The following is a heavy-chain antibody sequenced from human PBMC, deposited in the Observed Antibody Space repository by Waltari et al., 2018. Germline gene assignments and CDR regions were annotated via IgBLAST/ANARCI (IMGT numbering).Heavy chain of an antibody. D-gene: IGHD1-1*01. Sequence: DVQLLQPGAQVKKPGASLKISCKTSGYTFTTYWIAWLRQRPGKGLELMGIIVPGDSDTRDSPSSQGQGTISADDAITTVCLQWRTQKASDTAMYYWARLEQWRIDDTQVGAEYFQFWGQGTLVTVS. V-gene: IGHV5-51*01. J-gene: IGHJ1*01. CDR1: GYTFTTYW. CDR2: IVPGDSDT. CDR3: ARLEQWRIDDTQVGAEYFQF.